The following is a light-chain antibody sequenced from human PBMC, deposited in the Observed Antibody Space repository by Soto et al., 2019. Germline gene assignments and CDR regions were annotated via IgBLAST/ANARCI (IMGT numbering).Light chain of an antibody. CDR3: SSYTTIKTVV. Sequence: QSALTQPASVSGSPGQSITISCTGISSDVGSYNHVSWYQQHPGKAPKLMIYEVSNRPSGISDRFSGFKSANTAYLTISGVQPEDEADYHCSSYTTIKTVVFGGGTKLTVL. J-gene: IGLJ2*01. V-gene: IGLV2-14*02. CDR2: EVS. CDR1: SSDVGSYNH.